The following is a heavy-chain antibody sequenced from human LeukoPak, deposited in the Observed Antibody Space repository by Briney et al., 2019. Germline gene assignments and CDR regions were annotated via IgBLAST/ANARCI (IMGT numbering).Heavy chain of an antibody. J-gene: IGHJ4*02. Sequence: SETLSLTCTVSGXSISTDYWSWIRQPPGKGLEWIGSIYYSGSTYYNPSLKRRVTISVDTSKNRFSLKLSSVTAADTAVYYCGRGLPYDYWGQGTLVTVSS. D-gene: IGHD1-26*01. CDR1: GXSISTDY. CDR3: GRGLPYDY. V-gene: IGHV4-59*05. CDR2: IYYSGST.